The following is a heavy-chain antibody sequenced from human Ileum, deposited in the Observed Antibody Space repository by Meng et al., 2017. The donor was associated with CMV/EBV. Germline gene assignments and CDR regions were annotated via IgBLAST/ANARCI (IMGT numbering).Heavy chain of an antibody. Sequence: SETLSLTCTVSGDSVSNSDYYWGWIRQSPGKGLEWIANLHSSGNNYYSPALRSRVTVSADTANNQFSLSLSSVTAADTAIYYCARLNGYCGANGCYNWFDPWGQGTLVTVSS. D-gene: IGHD2-21*01. J-gene: IGHJ5*02. CDR3: ARLNGYCGANGCYNWFDP. V-gene: IGHV4-39*07. CDR2: LHSSGNN. CDR1: GDSVSNSDYY.